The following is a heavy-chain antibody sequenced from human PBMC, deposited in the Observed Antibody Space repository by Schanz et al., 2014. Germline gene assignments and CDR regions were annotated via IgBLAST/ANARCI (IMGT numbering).Heavy chain of an antibody. V-gene: IGHV1-69*04. Sequence: QVQLVQSGAEVKKPGSSVKVSCKASGGTFSTYPINWLRQAPGQGLEWMGRIIPIHGIVNYAQRFQDRVRITADKSTSTAYMELSSLRSDDTAVYYCARDRRRYCSTASCLHDNWFDPWGQGTLVTVSS. D-gene: IGHD2-2*01. CDR3: ARDRRRYCSTASCLHDNWFDP. CDR2: IIPIHGIV. J-gene: IGHJ5*02. CDR1: GGTFSTYP.